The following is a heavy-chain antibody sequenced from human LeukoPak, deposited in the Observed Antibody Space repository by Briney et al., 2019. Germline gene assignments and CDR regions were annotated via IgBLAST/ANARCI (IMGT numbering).Heavy chain of an antibody. CDR1: GGSIRSSYYY. J-gene: IGHJ5*02. CDR3: ARHYGP. D-gene: IGHD3-10*01. Sequence: SETLSLTCAVSGGSIRSSYYYWGWIRQPPGKGLEWIGSIYDSGTTSYNPALMRRVTRSGDTSKNQSSPKLNSVAPADTAVYYCARHYGPWGQGTLVTVSS. V-gene: IGHV4-39*01. CDR2: IYDSGTT.